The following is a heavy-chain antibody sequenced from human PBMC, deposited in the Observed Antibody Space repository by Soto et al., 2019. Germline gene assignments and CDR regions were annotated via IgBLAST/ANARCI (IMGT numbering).Heavy chain of an antibody. CDR2: IYPGDSDT. CDR3: ARIAARPVTTVTTDAFDI. D-gene: IGHD4-17*01. CDR1: GYSFTSYW. J-gene: IGHJ3*02. V-gene: IGHV5-51*01. Sequence: PGESLKISCKGSGYSFTSYWIGWVRQMPGKGLEWMGIIYPGDSDTRYSPSFQGQVTISADKSISTAYLQWSSLKASDTAMYYCARIAARPVTTVTTDAFDIWGQGTMVTVSS.